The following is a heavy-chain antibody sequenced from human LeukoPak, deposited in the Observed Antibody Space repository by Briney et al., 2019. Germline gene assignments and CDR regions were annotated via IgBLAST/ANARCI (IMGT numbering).Heavy chain of an antibody. Sequence: PGGSLRLSCAASGFSFSSYGMHWVRQAPGKGLEWVAFIRYDGNDKHFADSVKGRFSVSRDNSKNTLYLQMSTLRAEDTAVYYCAKPLPYSGSFFVDYWGQGTLVTVSS. CDR2: IRYDGNDK. CDR3: AKPLPYSGSFFVDY. J-gene: IGHJ4*02. D-gene: IGHD1-26*01. CDR1: GFSFSSYG. V-gene: IGHV3-30*02.